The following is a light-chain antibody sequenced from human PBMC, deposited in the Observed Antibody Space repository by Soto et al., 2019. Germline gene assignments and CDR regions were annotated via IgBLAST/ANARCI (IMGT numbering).Light chain of an antibody. CDR2: FAS. J-gene: IGKJ1*01. CDR3: LHTYSFPRT. V-gene: IGKV1-12*01. Sequence: QMTKYPSSVSASVGDRVTLTCRASQGIGDRLAWYQQKPGKVPQLLIYFASTLGSGVPSRFSGSGSGTDFILTINTLQADDFATYYCLHTYSFPRTFGQGTKV. CDR1: QGIGDR.